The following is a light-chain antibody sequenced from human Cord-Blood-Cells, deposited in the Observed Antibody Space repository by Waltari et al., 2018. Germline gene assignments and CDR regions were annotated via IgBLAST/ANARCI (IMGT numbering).Light chain of an antibody. J-gene: IGKJ1*01. CDR3: QQSYSTPRT. CDR2: AAS. V-gene: IGKV1-39*01. Sequence: IQMTQSPSSLSASVGDRVTITCRASQSISSYLNWYQQKPGNAPKLLIYAASSLQSGVPSRFSGSGSGTDFTLTISSLQPEDFATYYCQQSYSTPRTFGTGTKVEIK. CDR1: QSISSY.